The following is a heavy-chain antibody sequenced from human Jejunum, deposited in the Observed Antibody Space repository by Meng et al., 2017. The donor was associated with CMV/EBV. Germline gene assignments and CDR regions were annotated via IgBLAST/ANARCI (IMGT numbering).Heavy chain of an antibody. CDR2: ICHSGNN. V-gene: IGHV4-38-2*02. CDR1: GYSISSGYN. CDR3: ARHSATAGDY. Sequence: CTVSGYSISSGYNWDWIRQPPGKGLEWIGSICHSGNNIYNPSLKSRVTISVDTSKNQFSLKLSSVTAADTAVYYCARHSATAGDYWGQGTLVTVSS. D-gene: IGHD5-18*01. J-gene: IGHJ4*02.